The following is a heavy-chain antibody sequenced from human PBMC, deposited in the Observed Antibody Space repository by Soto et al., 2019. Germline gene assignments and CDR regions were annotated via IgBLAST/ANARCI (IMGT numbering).Heavy chain of an antibody. CDR2: IYYSGST. D-gene: IGHD3-22*01. CDR1: GGSISSSSYY. V-gene: IGHV4-39*07. J-gene: IGHJ6*02. CDR3: ARLIMGDSSGSPAYGMDV. Sequence: SETLSLTCTVSGGSISSSSYYWGWIRQPPGKGLDWLGSIYYSGSTYYNPSLKSRVTISVYTSKNQFSLKLSSVTAADTALYYCARLIMGDSSGSPAYGMDVWGPGTTVTVSS.